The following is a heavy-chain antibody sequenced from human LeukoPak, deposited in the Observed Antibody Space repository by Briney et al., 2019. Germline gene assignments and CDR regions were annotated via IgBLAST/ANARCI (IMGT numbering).Heavy chain of an antibody. V-gene: IGHV3-74*01. Sequence: GGSLRLSCAASGFTFSSYWMHWVRQAPGKGLVWVSRINSDGSSTSYADSVKGRFTISRDNAKNTLYLQMNSLRTEDTALYYCAKDKAVADPLGYYFDYWGQGTLVTVSS. CDR3: AKDKAVADPLGYYFDY. J-gene: IGHJ4*02. D-gene: IGHD6-19*01. CDR1: GFTFSSYW. CDR2: INSDGSST.